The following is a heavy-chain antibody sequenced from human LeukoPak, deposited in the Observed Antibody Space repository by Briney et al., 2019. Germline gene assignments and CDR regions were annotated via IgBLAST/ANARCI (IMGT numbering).Heavy chain of an antibody. D-gene: IGHD3-3*01. CDR2: IDWDDDK. V-gene: IGHV2-70*11. CDR1: GFSLSTSGMC. CDR3: ARILGYDFWSGYYTGSNGAFDI. J-gene: IGHJ3*02. Sequence: SGPALVKPTQTLTLTCTFSGFSLSTSGMCVSWIRQPPGKALEWLARIDWDDDKYYSTSLKTRLTISKDTSKNQVVLTMTNMDPVDTATYYCARILGYDFWSGYYTGSNGAFDIWGQGTMVTVSS.